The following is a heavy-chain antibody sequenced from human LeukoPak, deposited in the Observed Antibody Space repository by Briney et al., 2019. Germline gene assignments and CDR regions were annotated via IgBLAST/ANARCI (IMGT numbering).Heavy chain of an antibody. CDR3: ARGGVYSSGSYYLYYFDY. CDR2: ISCDGSNK. CDR1: GFTFSSYS. D-gene: IGHD6-19*01. Sequence: PGGSLRLSCAASGFTFSSYSMNWVRQAPGKGLEWVALISCDGSNKYYADSVKGRFTISRDNSKNTLYLQMNSLRAEDTAVYYCARGGVYSSGSYYLYYFDYWGQGTLVTVSS. J-gene: IGHJ4*02. V-gene: IGHV3-30*03.